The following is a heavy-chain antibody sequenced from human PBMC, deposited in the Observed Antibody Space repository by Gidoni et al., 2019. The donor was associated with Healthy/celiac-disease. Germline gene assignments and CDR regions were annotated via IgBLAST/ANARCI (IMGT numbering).Heavy chain of an antibody. CDR3: ARDRGYCTGGVCYVFDY. CDR1: GFTFSSYA. Sequence: QVQLVESGGGVVQTGRSLRLSCAASGFTFSSYAMHWVRQAPGKGLEWVAVISYDGSNKYYADSVKGRFTISRDNSKNTLYLQMNSLRAEDTAVYYCARDRGYCTGGVCYVFDYWGQGTLGHRLL. D-gene: IGHD2-8*02. V-gene: IGHV3-30-3*01. CDR2: ISYDGSNK. J-gene: IGHJ4*02.